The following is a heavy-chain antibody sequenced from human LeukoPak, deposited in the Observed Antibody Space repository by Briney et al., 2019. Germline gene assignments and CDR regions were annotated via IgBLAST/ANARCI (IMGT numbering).Heavy chain of an antibody. CDR2: ISSSSNYI. J-gene: IGHJ4*02. Sequence: GGSLRLSCAASGFTFSSYSMNWVRQAPGKGLEWVSSISSSSNYIYYADSVKGRFTISRDNAKNSLYLQMNSLRAEDTAVYYCARSRYGESINFDYWGQGTLVTVSS. CDR1: GFTFSSYS. V-gene: IGHV3-21*01. CDR3: ARSRYGESINFDY. D-gene: IGHD3-10*01.